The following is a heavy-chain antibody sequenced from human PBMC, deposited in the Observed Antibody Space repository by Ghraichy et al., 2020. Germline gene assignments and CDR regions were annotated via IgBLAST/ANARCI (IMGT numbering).Heavy chain of an antibody. CDR1: GFTVSSNY. CDR3: ASEYGSGHYFDY. J-gene: IGHJ4*02. V-gene: IGHV3-53*01. D-gene: IGHD3-10*01. Sequence: GGSLRLSCAASGFTVSSNYMSWVRQAPGKGLEWVSVFYSGGDTYYVDSVKGRFTISRDNSKNTVNLQMNSLRAEDTAVYYCASEYGSGHYFDYWGQGTLVTVSS. CDR2: FYSGGDT.